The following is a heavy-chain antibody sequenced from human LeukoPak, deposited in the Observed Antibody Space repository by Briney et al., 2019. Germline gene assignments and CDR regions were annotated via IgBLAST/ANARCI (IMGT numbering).Heavy chain of an antibody. Sequence: PGGSLRLSCAASGFTFSSYAMSWVRQAPGKGLEWVSAISGSGGSTYYADSVKGRFTISRDNAKNSLYLQMNSLRAEDTAVYYCAREVGGPSSSWIDYWGQGTLVTVSS. V-gene: IGHV3-23*01. CDR2: ISGSGGST. J-gene: IGHJ4*02. D-gene: IGHD6-13*01. CDR3: AREVGGPSSSWIDY. CDR1: GFTFSSYA.